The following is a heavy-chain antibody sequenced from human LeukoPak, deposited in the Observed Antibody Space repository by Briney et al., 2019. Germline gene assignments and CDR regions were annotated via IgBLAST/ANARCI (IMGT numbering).Heavy chain of an antibody. CDR1: GFTFTSYS. D-gene: IGHD1-7*01. V-gene: IGHV3-23*01. J-gene: IGHJ4*02. CDR3: ARKAQYNGHYPLDY. CDR2: TSDRGDYT. Sequence: GGSLRLSCAASGFTFTSYSMGWVRQAPGKGLEWDSGTSDRGDYTYYADSVKGRFTISRDSSKNTLFLQMNSLRAEDTALYFCARKAQYNGHYPLDYWGQGTLVTVSS.